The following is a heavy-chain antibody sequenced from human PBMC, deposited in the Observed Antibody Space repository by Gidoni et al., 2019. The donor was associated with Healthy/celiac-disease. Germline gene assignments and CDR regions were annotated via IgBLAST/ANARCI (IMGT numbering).Heavy chain of an antibody. CDR3: ARVAVVPAAIFYYYYMDV. Sequence: QVQLVKSGAEVKKPGASVQVSCKASGYTFTSYGISWVRQAPGQGLEWMGWSSAYNGNTNYAQKLQGRVTMTTDTSTSTAYMELRSLRSDDTAVYYCARVAVVPAAIFYYYYMDVWGKGTTVTVSS. D-gene: IGHD2-2*01. CDR1: GYTFTSYG. J-gene: IGHJ6*03. CDR2: SSAYNGNT. V-gene: IGHV1-18*01.